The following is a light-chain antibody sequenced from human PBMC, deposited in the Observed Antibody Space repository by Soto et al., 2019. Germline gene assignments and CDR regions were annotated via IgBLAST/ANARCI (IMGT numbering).Light chain of an antibody. Sequence: EIVLTQSPATLSLSPGERDTLSCRASQSVSSYLAWYQQKPGQAPRLLIYDASNRATGIPARFSGSVSGTDFTLTISSLEPEDFAVYYCQQRSNWPPTFGQGTKLEIK. J-gene: IGKJ2*01. CDR2: DAS. V-gene: IGKV3-11*01. CDR1: QSVSSY. CDR3: QQRSNWPPT.